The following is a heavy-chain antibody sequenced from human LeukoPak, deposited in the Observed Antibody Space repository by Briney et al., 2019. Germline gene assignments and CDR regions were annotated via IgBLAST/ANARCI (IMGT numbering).Heavy chain of an antibody. J-gene: IGHJ5*01. CDR3: ARDTGCNCFDS. V-gene: IGHV3-7*04. CDR1: GFTVSSYW. CDR2: IKEDGNDK. Sequence: GGSLRLSCAAAGFTVSSYWMAWVRQAPGKGLEWVGNIKEDGNDKYYVDSVKGRFTISRDNAKNSLYLQMNSLRSEDTAVYYCARDTGCNCFDSWGQDTLVTVSS. D-gene: IGHD3-10*01.